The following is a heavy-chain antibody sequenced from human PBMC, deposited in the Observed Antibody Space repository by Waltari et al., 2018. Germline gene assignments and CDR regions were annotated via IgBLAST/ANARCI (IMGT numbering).Heavy chain of an antibody. J-gene: IGHJ4*02. Sequence: QVQLVQSGAEVKKPGASVNVSCKASGYTFTGYYLHWLRQAPGQGLEWMGRINPNSGGTNYAQKFQGRVNMTRDTSISTAYMELSRLRFDDTAVYYCANIAAAGITPFDYWGQGTLVTVSS. CDR2: INPNSGGT. V-gene: IGHV1-2*06. CDR3: ANIAAAGITPFDY. CDR1: GYTFTGYY. D-gene: IGHD6-13*01.